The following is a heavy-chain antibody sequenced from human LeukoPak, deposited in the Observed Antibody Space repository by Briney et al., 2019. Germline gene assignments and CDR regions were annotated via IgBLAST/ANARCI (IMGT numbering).Heavy chain of an antibody. V-gene: IGHV1-69*13. Sequence: SVKVSCKASGGTFSSYAIGWVRQAPGQGLEWMGGIIPIFGTANYAQKFQGRVTITADESTSTAYMELSSLRSEDTAVYYCARSGGQYCSSTSCYLDYWGQGTLVTVSS. CDR1: GGTFSSYA. J-gene: IGHJ4*02. CDR3: ARSGGQYCSSTSCYLDY. CDR2: IIPIFGTA. D-gene: IGHD2-2*01.